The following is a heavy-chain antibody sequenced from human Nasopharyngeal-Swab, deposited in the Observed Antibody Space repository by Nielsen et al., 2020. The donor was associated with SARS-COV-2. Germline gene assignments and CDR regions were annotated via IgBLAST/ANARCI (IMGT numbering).Heavy chain of an antibody. J-gene: IGHJ5*02. CDR3: VKELGTEVRFDP. D-gene: IGHD6-13*01. CDR1: GFTCSSYA. V-gene: IGHV3-64D*06. Sequence: GESLKISCSAAGFTCSSYAMHWVRQAPGKGLEYVSAISSNGGSTYYADSVKGRFTITRDNSKNTLYLQMSSLRAEDTAVYYCVKELGTEVRFDPWGQGTLVTVSS. CDR2: ISSNGGST.